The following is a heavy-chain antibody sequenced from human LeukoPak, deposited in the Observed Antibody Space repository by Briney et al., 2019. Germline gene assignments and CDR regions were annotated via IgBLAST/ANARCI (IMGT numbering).Heavy chain of an antibody. J-gene: IGHJ4*02. D-gene: IGHD6-13*01. V-gene: IGHV4-59*01. Sequence: SETLSLTCTVSGVPTTSYYWSWVRQSPGKALEWIGHIYYTGGTNYNPSLKSRVSISIDSSKNQFPLTLSSVTAADTAVYYCARLPRRYSTTWFFDYWGQGTLVTVSS. CDR3: ARLPRRYSTTWFFDY. CDR1: GVPTTSYY. CDR2: IYYTGGT.